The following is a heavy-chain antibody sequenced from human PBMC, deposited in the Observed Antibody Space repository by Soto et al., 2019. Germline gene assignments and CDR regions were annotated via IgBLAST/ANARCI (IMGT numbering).Heavy chain of an antibody. Sequence: QVQLLESGPGLVKPSQTLSLTCSVSGDSISNLDYFWAWIRQHPGQALEYIGYIYKSATTYYNPSFESRVAISVDTSKSQFSLNVTSVTAADTAVYFCARGRYCLTGRCFPNWFDSWGQGALVTGSS. D-gene: IGHD7-27*01. V-gene: IGHV4-30-4*01. CDR2: IYKSATT. CDR3: ARGRYCLTGRCFPNWFDS. CDR1: GDSISNLDYF. J-gene: IGHJ5*01.